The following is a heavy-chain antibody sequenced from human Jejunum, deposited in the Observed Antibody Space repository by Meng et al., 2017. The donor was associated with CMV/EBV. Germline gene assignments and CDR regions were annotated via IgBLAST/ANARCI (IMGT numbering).Heavy chain of an antibody. CDR2: ISGNTKVT. CDR3: ARAGLGHNSFDP. Sequence: VRLVGCGGGLVKPGGALTLSCAASEFTFSDYYMAWIRQAPGKGLEWISYISGNTKVTNYADSVKGRFTISRDNAKNSLYLQMSSLRGEDTAVYYCARAGLGHNSFDPWGQGTLVTVSS. CDR1: EFTFSDYY. J-gene: IGHJ5*02. D-gene: IGHD2-15*01. V-gene: IGHV3-11*05.